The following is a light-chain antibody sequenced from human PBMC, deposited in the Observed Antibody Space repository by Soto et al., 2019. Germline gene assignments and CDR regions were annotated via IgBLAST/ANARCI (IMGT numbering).Light chain of an antibody. Sequence: DIQMTQSPSSLSASVGDRVTITCQASQDISNYLNWYQQKPGKAPKLLIYDASNLETGVPSRFSGSGSGTDFTFTISSLQPEDIATYYCQQYDTRYTFGQGTKLEIK. J-gene: IGKJ2*01. CDR1: QDISNY. CDR2: DAS. V-gene: IGKV1-33*01. CDR3: QQYDTRYT.